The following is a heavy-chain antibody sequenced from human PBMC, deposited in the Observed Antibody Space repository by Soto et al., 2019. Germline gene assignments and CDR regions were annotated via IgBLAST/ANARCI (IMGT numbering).Heavy chain of an antibody. J-gene: IGHJ3*02. Sequence: SVKVSCKASGGTFSSYAISWVRQAPGQGLEWMGGIIPIFGTANYAQKFQGRVTITADESTSTAYMELSSLRSEDTAVYYCARDRNPITGTTRPHDAFDIWGQGTMVTVSS. V-gene: IGHV1-69*13. CDR3: ARDRNPITGTTRPHDAFDI. CDR1: GGTFSSYA. D-gene: IGHD1-7*01. CDR2: IIPIFGTA.